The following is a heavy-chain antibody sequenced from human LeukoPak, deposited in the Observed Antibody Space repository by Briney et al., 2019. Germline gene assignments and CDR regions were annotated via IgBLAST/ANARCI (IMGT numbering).Heavy chain of an antibody. Sequence: GGSQRLSCAASGFTFRTYGMNWVRQAPGKGLEWISYINSDSDTVYYSNSVKGRFTISRDNAKKSLYLQMNSLRAEDTAMYYCARETRGESDYWGHGTLVTVSS. CDR3: ARETRGESDY. CDR1: GFTFRTYG. V-gene: IGHV3-48*04. D-gene: IGHD3-10*01. CDR2: INSDSDTV. J-gene: IGHJ4*01.